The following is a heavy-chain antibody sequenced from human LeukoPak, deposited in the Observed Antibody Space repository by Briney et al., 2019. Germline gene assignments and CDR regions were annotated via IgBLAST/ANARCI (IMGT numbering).Heavy chain of an antibody. CDR3: ARLPNYYYGMDV. Sequence: SETPSLTCTVSGGSISSYYWSWIRQPPGKGLEGIGYIYYSGSTNYNPSLKSRVTISVDTSKNQFSLKLSSVTAADTAVYYCARLPNYYYGMDVWGQGTTVTVSS. CDR2: IYYSGST. V-gene: IGHV4-59*01. J-gene: IGHJ6*02. CDR1: GGSISSYY.